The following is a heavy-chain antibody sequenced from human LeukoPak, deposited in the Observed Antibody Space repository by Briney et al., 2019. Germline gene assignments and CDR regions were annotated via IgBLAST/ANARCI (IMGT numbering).Heavy chain of an antibody. CDR2: IGTAGDT. CDR3: ARAQVYYYGMDV. CDR1: GFTLSSYD. Sequence: GGSLRLSCAASGFTLSSYDMHWVRQATGKGLEWVSAIGTAGDTYYPGSVKGRFTISRENAKNSLYLQMNSLRAEDTAVYYCARAQVYYYGMDVWGQGTTVTVSS. J-gene: IGHJ6*02. V-gene: IGHV3-13*01.